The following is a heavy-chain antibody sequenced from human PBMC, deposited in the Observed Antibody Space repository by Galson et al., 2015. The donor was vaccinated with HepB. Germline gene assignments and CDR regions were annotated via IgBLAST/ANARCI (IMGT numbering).Heavy chain of an antibody. CDR3: AKGGSTSCYSWTDD. D-gene: IGHD2-2*01. J-gene: IGHJ4*02. V-gene: IGHV3-23*01. Sequence: SLRLSCAASGFTFSSHAMSWVRQAPGKGLEWVSAISGSGGSTYSADSVKGRFTISRDSSKNTLYLQMNSLRAEDTAVYYCAKGGSTSCYSWTDDWGQGTLVTVSS. CDR1: GFTFSSHA. CDR2: ISGSGGST.